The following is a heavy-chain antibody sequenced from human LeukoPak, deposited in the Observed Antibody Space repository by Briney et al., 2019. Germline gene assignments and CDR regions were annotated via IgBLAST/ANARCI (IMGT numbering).Heavy chain of an antibody. V-gene: IGHV4-59*08. CDR1: GGSISSYY. Sequence: SETLSLTCTVSGGSISSYYWSCIRQPPGKELEWIGYIYSTGSTSYNPSLKSRVTISIDTSKNQFSLNLNSVTAADTAVYYCARAPILYYFDCWGQGTLVTVSS. J-gene: IGHJ4*02. CDR3: ARAPILYYFDC. CDR2: IYSTGST.